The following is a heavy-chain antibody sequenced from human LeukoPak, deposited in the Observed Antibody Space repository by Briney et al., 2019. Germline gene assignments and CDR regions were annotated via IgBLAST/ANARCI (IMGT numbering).Heavy chain of an antibody. Sequence: GRSLRLSCAASGFTFSSYAMHWVRQAPGKGLEWVAVISYDGSNKYYADSVKGRFTISRDNSKNTLYLQMNSLRTEDTAVYYCARPYGGYVDYYFDYWGQGTLVTVSS. J-gene: IGHJ4*02. V-gene: IGHV3-30-3*01. CDR1: GFTFSSYA. CDR2: ISYDGSNK. CDR3: ARPYGGYVDYYFDY. D-gene: IGHD5-12*01.